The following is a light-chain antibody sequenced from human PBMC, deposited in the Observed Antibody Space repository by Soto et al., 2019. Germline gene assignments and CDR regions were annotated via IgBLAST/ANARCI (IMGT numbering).Light chain of an antibody. CDR2: DVS. Sequence: QSALTQPASVSGSPGQSVTISCTGTSSDVSGYDYVSWYQQHPGKVPELIIYDVSKRPSGVPDRFSGSKSGNTASLTISGLQAEDEADYYCCSYAGSYTWVFGGGTQLTVL. CDR1: SSDVSGYDY. V-gene: IGLV2-11*01. J-gene: IGLJ3*02. CDR3: CSYAGSYTWV.